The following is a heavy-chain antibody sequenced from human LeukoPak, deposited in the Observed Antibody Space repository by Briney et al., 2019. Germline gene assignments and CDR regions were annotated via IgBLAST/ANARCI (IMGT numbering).Heavy chain of an antibody. J-gene: IGHJ3*02. Sequence: KPGESPKISCKGSGYSFTSYWIGWVRQMPGKGLEWMGIIYPGDSDTRYSPSFQGRVTISADKSISTAYLQWSSLKASDTAMYYCASQLAAAAWGAFDIWGQGTMVTVSS. V-gene: IGHV5-51*01. CDR1: GYSFTSYW. D-gene: IGHD6-13*01. CDR3: ASQLAAAAWGAFDI. CDR2: IYPGDSDT.